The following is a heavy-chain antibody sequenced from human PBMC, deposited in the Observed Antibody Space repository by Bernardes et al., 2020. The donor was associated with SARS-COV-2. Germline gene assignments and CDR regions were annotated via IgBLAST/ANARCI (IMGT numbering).Heavy chain of an antibody. V-gene: IGHV1-69*13. Sequence: SVKVSCKASGATLSQYAINWVRQAPGQGLEWMGGIIPSFGSANYAQKFQARVTITADESTTTGYMELSSLRSDDTAVYYCARGTISGTPSYYYTVLDVWGQGTTVTVSS. D-gene: IGHD1-26*01. CDR2: IIPSFGSA. J-gene: IGHJ6*02. CDR3: ARGTISGTPSYYYTVLDV. CDR1: GATLSQYA.